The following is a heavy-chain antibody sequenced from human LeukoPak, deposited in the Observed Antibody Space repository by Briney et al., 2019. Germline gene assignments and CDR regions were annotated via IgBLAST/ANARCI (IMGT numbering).Heavy chain of an antibody. CDR3: AREHGSGSYYSANDY. CDR1: GYTFTSYG. D-gene: IGHD3-10*01. Sequence: ASVKVSCKASGYTFTSYGISWVRQAPGQGLEWMGWINPNSGGTNYAQKFQGRVTMTRDTSISTAYMELSRLRSDDTAVYYCAREHGSGSYYSANDYWGQGTLVTVSS. V-gene: IGHV1-2*02. J-gene: IGHJ4*02. CDR2: INPNSGGT.